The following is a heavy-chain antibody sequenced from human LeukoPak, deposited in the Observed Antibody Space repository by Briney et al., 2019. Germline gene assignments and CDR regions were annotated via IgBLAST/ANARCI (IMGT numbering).Heavy chain of an antibody. CDR1: GGSISSGDYY. D-gene: IGHD3-10*01. J-gene: IGHJ4*02. V-gene: IGHV2-5*08. Sequence: TLSLTCTVFGGSISSGDYYWSWIRQPPGKALEWLALIYWDDDKRYSPSLKSRLTITKDTSKNQVVLTMTNMDPVDTATYYCAHSRMVYYFDYWGQGALVTVSS. CDR3: AHSRMVYYFDY. CDR2: IYWDDDK.